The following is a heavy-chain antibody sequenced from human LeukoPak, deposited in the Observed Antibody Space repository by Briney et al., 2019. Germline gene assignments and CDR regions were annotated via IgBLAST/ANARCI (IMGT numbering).Heavy chain of an antibody. J-gene: IGHJ4*02. D-gene: IGHD3-3*01. CDR3: AKGDYDFWSGYYYFDY. Sequence: GGSLRLSCAASGFTFSSYAMSWVRQAPGKGLEWVSAISGSGGSTYYADSVKGRFTISRDNSKNTLYLQMNSLRAEDTAVYYCAKGDYDFWSGYYYFDYWGQGTLVTVSS. V-gene: IGHV3-23*01. CDR1: GFTFSSYA. CDR2: ISGSGGST.